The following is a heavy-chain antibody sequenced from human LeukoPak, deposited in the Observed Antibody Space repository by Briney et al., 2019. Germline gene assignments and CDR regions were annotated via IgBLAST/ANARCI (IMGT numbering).Heavy chain of an antibody. D-gene: IGHD6-6*01. Sequence: GGSLRLSCAASGFTVTNNYMSWVRQAPGKGLEWVSVIYSGGSTYYADSVKGQFTISRDNSKNTLYLQMNSLRVEDTAVYYCASDSSSVFDDAFDIWGQGTLVTVSS. CDR1: GFTVTNNY. CDR3: ASDSSSVFDDAFDI. CDR2: IYSGGST. J-gene: IGHJ3*02. V-gene: IGHV3-53*01.